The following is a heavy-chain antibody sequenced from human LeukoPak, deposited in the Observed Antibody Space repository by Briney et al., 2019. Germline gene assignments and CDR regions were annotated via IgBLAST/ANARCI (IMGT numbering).Heavy chain of an antibody. V-gene: IGHV3-74*01. Sequence: GGSLRLSCAASGFTFSSYWMHWVRQAPGKGLVWVSRINSDGSSTSYADSVKGRSTISRDNAKNTLYLQMNSLRAEDTAVYYCARDPDSSGYYWNWGQGTLVTVSS. CDR2: INSDGSST. J-gene: IGHJ4*02. D-gene: IGHD3-22*01. CDR3: ARDPDSSGYYWN. CDR1: GFTFSSYW.